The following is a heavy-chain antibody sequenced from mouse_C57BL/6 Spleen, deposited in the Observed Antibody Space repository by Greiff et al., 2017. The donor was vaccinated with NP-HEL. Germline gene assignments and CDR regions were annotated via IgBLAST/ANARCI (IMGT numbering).Heavy chain of an antibody. Sequence: VQVVESGPGLVQPSQSLSITCTVSGFSLTSYGVHWVRQSPGKGLEWLGVIWSGGSTDYNAAFISRLSISKDNSKSQVFFKMNSLQADDTAIYYCASPITTVVAYYAMDYWGQGTSVTVSS. V-gene: IGHV2-2*01. D-gene: IGHD1-1*01. CDR3: ASPITTVVAYYAMDY. J-gene: IGHJ4*01. CDR2: IWSGGST. CDR1: GFSLTSYG.